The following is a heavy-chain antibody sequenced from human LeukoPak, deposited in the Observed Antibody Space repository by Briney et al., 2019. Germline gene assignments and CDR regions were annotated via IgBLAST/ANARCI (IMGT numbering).Heavy chain of an antibody. J-gene: IGHJ3*02. CDR3: AFSSDFWSGYYPGAFDI. V-gene: IGHV1-69*13. CDR1: GGTFSSYA. CDR2: IIPIFGTA. D-gene: IGHD3-3*01. Sequence: ASVKVSCKASGGTFSSYAISWVRQAPGQGLEWMGGIIPIFGTANYAQKFQGRVTITADESTSTAYMELSSLRSEDTAVYYCAFSSDFWSGYYPGAFDIWGQGTMVTVSS.